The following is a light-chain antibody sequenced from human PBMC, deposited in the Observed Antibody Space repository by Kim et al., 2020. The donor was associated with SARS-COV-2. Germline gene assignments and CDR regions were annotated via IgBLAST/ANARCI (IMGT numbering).Light chain of an antibody. J-gene: IGLJ2*01. CDR3: QVWDNDSDHPVV. CDR1: NIGGKS. CDR2: DDG. V-gene: IGLV3-21*03. Sequence: GMTARITCGGNNIGGKSVQWYPQRPGQAPTLVVHDDGDRPSGIPDRFSGSNSGNTATLTISRVEAGDEADYFCQVWDNDSDHPVVFGGGTQLTVL.